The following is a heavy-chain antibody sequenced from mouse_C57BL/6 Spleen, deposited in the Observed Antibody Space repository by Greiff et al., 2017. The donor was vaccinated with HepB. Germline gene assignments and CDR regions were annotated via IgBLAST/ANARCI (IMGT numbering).Heavy chain of an antibody. Sequence: QVQLQQPGAELVRPGSSVKLSCKASGYTFTSYWMHWVKQRPIQGLEWIGNIDPSDSETHYNQKFKDKATLTVAKSSSTAYMQLSSLTSEDSAVYYCARGGNGHRFDVWGTGTTVTVSS. V-gene: IGHV1-52*01. J-gene: IGHJ1*03. CDR3: ARGGNGHRFDV. CDR2: IDPSDSET. CDR1: GYTFTSYW. D-gene: IGHD6-1*01.